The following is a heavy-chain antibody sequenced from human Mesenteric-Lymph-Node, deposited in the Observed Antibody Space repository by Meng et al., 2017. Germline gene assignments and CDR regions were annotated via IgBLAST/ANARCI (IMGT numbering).Heavy chain of an antibody. CDR1: GGSFSGYY. CDR2: INHSGST. V-gene: IGHV4-34*01. CDR3: ARGLRYRGDY. Sequence: QVQPPQSGAGLFKPSETLALTCAVYGGSFSGYYWSGSRQPPGKGLEWIGEINHSGSTNSKPSLKSRVTISVDTSKNQFSLKLSSVTAADTAVYYCARGLRYRGDYWGQGTLVTVSS. J-gene: IGHJ4*02. D-gene: IGHD1-1*01.